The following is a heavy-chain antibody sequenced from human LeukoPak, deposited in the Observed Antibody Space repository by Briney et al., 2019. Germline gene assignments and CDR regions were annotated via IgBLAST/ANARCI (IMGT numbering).Heavy chain of an antibody. D-gene: IGHD1-14*01. Sequence: ASVKVPCKASAYTFTDYYVHWVRQAPGQGLEWMGRINPSSGDTNYAQNFQGRVTMTRDTSISTAYMELSRLRSDDTAVYYCATTRGYFYYWAQGPLFTVSS. CDR2: INPSSGDT. J-gene: IGHJ4*02. V-gene: IGHV1-2*06. CDR3: ATTRGYFYY. CDR1: AYTFTDYY.